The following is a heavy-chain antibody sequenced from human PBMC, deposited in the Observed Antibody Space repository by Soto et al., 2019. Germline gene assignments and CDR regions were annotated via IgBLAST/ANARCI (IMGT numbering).Heavy chain of an antibody. CDR2: IYYTGTT. CDR3: ARGVGSGSYYNQYNWFDP. J-gene: IGHJ5*02. D-gene: IGHD3-10*01. V-gene: IGHV4-59*02. Sequence: SETLSLTCTVSGGSVSGYYWSWIRQPPGKGLEWIGYIYYTGTTIYSPSLDRRVTLSVDTAKDQFSLKLSSVTAADTAVYYCARGVGSGSYYNQYNWFDPWGQGTLVTVS. CDR1: GGSVSGYY.